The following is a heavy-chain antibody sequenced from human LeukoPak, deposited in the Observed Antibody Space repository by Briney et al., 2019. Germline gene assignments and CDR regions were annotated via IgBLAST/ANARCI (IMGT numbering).Heavy chain of an antibody. CDR1: GFTFSSYA. Sequence: GGSLRLSCAASGFTFSSYAMHWVRQAPGKGLECVSSISSSSSDIYYADSVKGRFTISRDNAKNSLYLQMNSLRAEDTAMYYCARAKYCSGGNCYSADYWGQGTLVTVSS. J-gene: IGHJ4*02. CDR3: ARAKYCSGGNCYSADY. V-gene: IGHV3-21*01. D-gene: IGHD2-15*01. CDR2: ISSSSSDI.